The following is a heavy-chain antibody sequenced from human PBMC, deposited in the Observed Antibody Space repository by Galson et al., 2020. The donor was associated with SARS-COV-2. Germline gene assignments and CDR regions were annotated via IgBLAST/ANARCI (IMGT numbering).Heavy chain of an antibody. Sequence: SQTLSLTCTVSGGSIKSSGNYWGWVRQPPGKGLEWLGSIYYRGSTYYNPSLRSRVTIFVDTSKNQFSLKLSSVTAADTAVYYCARRVAVAHFDSWGQGTLVTVSS. J-gene: IGHJ4*02. CDR2: IYYRGST. D-gene: IGHD6-19*01. V-gene: IGHV4-39*01. CDR1: GGSIKSSGNY. CDR3: ARRVAVAHFDS.